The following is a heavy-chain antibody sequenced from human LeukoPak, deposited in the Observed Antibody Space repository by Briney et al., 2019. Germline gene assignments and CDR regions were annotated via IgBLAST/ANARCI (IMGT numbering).Heavy chain of an antibody. J-gene: IGHJ4*02. CDR2: IKSKTDGGTT. D-gene: IGHD6-13*01. Sequence: PGGSLRLSCAASGFTFSNAWMSWVRQAPGKGLEWVGRIKSKTDGGTTDYAAPVKGRFTISRDDSKNTLYLQMNSLKTEDTAVFYCTTMPGGSSWYVFRDYWGQGTLVTVSS. V-gene: IGHV3-15*01. CDR1: GFTFSNAW. CDR3: TTMPGGSSWYVFRDY.